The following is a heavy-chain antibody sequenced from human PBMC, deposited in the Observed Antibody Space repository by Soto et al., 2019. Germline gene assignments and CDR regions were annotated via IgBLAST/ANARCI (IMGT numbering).Heavy chain of an antibody. CDR3: RGYYDFWSGYSLYYYYYMDV. D-gene: IGHD3-3*01. J-gene: IGHJ6*03. CDR2: IYYSGST. Sequence: SETLSLTCTVSGGSMSSSSYYWGWIRQPPGKGLEWNGSIYYSGSTYYNPSLKSRVTVSVDTSKNQFSLKLSSVTAADTAVYYCRGYYDFWSGYSLYYYYYMDVWGKGTAVTVSS. V-gene: IGHV4-39*01. CDR1: GGSMSSSSYY.